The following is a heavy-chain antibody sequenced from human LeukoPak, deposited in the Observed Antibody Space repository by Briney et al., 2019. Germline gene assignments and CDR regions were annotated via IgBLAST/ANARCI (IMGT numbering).Heavy chain of an antibody. CDR2: INHSGST. CDR3: ARGRYYYDSSGYYADAFDI. V-gene: IGHV4-34*01. Sequence: SETLSLTCAVYGGSFSGYYWSWIRQPPWKGLEWIGEINHSGSTNYNPSLKSRVTISVDTSKNQFSLKLSSVTAADTAVYYCARGRYYYDSSGYYADAFDIWGQGTMVTVSS. J-gene: IGHJ3*02. D-gene: IGHD3-22*01. CDR1: GGSFSGYY.